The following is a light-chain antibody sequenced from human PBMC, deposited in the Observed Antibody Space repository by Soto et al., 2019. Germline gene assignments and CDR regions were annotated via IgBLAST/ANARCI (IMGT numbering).Light chain of an antibody. V-gene: IGLV2-14*01. J-gene: IGLJ2*01. Sequence: QSALTQPASVSGSPGQPITISCTGTSSDVGGYNYVSWYQQHPGKAPKLMIYEVSNRPSGVSNRFSGSKSGNTASLTISGLQAEDEADYYCSSYTSSSTLGLVFGGGTKVTVL. CDR1: SSDVGGYNY. CDR2: EVS. CDR3: SSYTSSSTLGLV.